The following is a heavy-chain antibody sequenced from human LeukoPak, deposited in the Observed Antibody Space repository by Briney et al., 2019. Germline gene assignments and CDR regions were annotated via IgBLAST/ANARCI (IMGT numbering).Heavy chain of an antibody. CDR3: ARCTTGRTFGSLREIKRSREIDY. J-gene: IGHJ4*02. D-gene: IGHD1-1*01. V-gene: IGHV3-64*01. CDR1: GFTFSSYA. Sequence: GGSLRLSCAASGFTFSSYAMHWVRQAPGKGLEYVSAISSNGGSTYYANSVKGRFIISRDNSKNTLYLQMGSLRAEDMAVYYCARCTTGRTFGSLREIKRSREIDYWGQGTLVTVSS. CDR2: ISSNGGST.